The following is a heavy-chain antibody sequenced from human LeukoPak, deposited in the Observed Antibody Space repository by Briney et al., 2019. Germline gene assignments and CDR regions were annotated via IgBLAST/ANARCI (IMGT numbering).Heavy chain of an antibody. Sequence: ASVKVSCKASGYTFTSYYMHWVRQAPGQGLEWMGIINPSGGSTSYAQKFQGRVTMTRDTSTSTVYMELSSLRSEDTAVYYCARGDGDYGPSRRNWFDPWGQGTLVTVSS. J-gene: IGHJ5*02. CDR1: GYTFTSYY. CDR2: INPSGGST. V-gene: IGHV1-46*01. CDR3: ARGDGDYGPSRRNWFDP. D-gene: IGHD4-17*01.